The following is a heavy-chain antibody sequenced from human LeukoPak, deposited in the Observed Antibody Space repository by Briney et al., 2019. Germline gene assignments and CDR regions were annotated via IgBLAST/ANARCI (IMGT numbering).Heavy chain of an antibody. V-gene: IGHV2-70*04. Sequence: SGPALVKPTQTLILTCTFSGFSLNTSAMRVSWIRQPPGKALEWLARIDWDDDEFYSTSLKTRLTISKDTSKNQVVLTTTNMNPVDTATYYCARSFSAGHFDYWGQGTLVTVSS. CDR3: ARSFSAGHFDY. CDR2: IDWDDDE. CDR1: GFSLNTSAMR. D-gene: IGHD6-13*01. J-gene: IGHJ4*02.